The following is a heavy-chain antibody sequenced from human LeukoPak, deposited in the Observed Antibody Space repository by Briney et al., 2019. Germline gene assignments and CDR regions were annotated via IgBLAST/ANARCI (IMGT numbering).Heavy chain of an antibody. J-gene: IGHJ4*02. D-gene: IGHD4-11*01. Sequence: ASVKVSCKASGYTFTSYAMHWVRQAPGQRLEWMGWINAGNGNTKYSQKFQGRVTITRDTSASTAYMELSSLRSEDTAVYYCARDSYSNYGLYYFDYWGQGTLVTASS. CDR2: INAGNGNT. CDR1: GYTFTSYA. V-gene: IGHV1-3*01. CDR3: ARDSYSNYGLYYFDY.